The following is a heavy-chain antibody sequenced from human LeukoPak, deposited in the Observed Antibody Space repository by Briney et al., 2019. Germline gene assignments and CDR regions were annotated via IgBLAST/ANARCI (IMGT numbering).Heavy chain of an antibody. J-gene: IGHJ3*02. CDR3: ARPKGVMVYEQGGMNAFDI. D-gene: IGHD2-8*01. CDR2: ISSSGST. Sequence: PSQTLSLTCTVSGDSISSGDYYWSWIRQPAGKGLEWIGRISSSGSTNYNPSLKSRVTISVDTSKNQFSLKLSSVTAADTAVYYCARPKGVMVYEQGGMNAFDIWGQGTMVTVSS. CDR1: GDSISSGDYY. V-gene: IGHV4-61*02.